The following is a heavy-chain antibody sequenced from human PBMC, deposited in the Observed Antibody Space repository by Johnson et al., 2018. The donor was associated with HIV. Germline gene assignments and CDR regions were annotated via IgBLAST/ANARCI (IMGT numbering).Heavy chain of an antibody. Sequence: VQLVESGGGVVQPERSLRLYCAASEFSFSTYAMHWVRQAPGKGLEYVSAISSNGGSTYYANSVKGRFTISRDNSKNTLYLQMGSLRAEDMAVYYCARDLYDSSVGAFDIWGQGTMVTVSS. CDR1: EFSFSTYA. CDR3: ARDLYDSSVGAFDI. V-gene: IGHV3-64*01. D-gene: IGHD3-22*01. CDR2: ISSNGGST. J-gene: IGHJ3*02.